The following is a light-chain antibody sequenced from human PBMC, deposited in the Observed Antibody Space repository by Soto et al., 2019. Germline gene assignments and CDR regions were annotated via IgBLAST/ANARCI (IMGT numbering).Light chain of an antibody. CDR2: AAS. CDR3: QQSYSTPLFT. CDR1: QSISSY. Sequence: DIQMTQSPSSLSASVGDRVTITCRVSQSISSYLNWYQQKPGKAPKLLIYAASSLQSGVPSRFXGSGSGTDFTLTISSLQPEDFATYYCQQSYSTPLFTFGPGTKVDIK. V-gene: IGKV1-39*01. J-gene: IGKJ3*01.